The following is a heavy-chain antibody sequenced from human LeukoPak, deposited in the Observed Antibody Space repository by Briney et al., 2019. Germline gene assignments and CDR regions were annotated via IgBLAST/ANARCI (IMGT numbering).Heavy chain of an antibody. D-gene: IGHD5-18*01. V-gene: IGHV4-38-2*02. CDR1: GYSISSGYY. CDR2: IYHSGST. J-gene: IGHJ4*02. Sequence: SETLSLTCTVSGYSISSGYYWGWIRQPPGKGLEWIGSIYHSGSTNYNPSLKSRVTISVDTSKNQFSLKLSSVTAADTAVYYCARSGPGDLYSYGMRAQKRFDYWGQGSLVTVSS. CDR3: ARSGPGDLYSYGMRAQKRFDY.